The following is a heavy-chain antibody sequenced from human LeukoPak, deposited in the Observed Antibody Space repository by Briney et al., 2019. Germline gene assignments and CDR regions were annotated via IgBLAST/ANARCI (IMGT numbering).Heavy chain of an antibody. CDR3: VRDLGELPTY. CDR1: GFTFSSYL. J-gene: IGHJ4*02. Sequence: GGSLRLSCAASGFTFSSYLMYWVRQAPGKGLVWVSRISSDGITTNYAGAVKGRFTMSRDNAKNTLFLQMNTLRAEDTAVYYCVRDLGELPTYWGQGTLVTVSS. V-gene: IGHV3-74*01. D-gene: IGHD1-26*01. CDR2: ISSDGITT.